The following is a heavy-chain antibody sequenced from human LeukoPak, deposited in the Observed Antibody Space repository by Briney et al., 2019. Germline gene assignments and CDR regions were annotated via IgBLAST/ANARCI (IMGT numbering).Heavy chain of an antibody. CDR2: INSDGSST. CDR3: AREGRDYGDYASDY. CDR1: GFTFSSYW. V-gene: IGHV3-74*01. D-gene: IGHD4-17*01. J-gene: IGHJ4*02. Sequence: PGGSLRLSCAASGFTFSSYWMHWVRQAPGKGLVRVSRINSDGSSTSYADSVKGRFTISRDNAKNTLYLQMNSLRAEDTAVYYCAREGRDYGDYASDYWGQGTLVTVSS.